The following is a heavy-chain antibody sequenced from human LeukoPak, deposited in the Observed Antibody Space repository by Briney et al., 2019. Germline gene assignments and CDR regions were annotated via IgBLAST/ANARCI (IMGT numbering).Heavy chain of an antibody. CDR2: ISSSTTYI. Sequence: WGSLRLSCAASGFTFTTYYMNWVRQAPGKGLEWVSSISSSTTYIYYAGSVKGRFTFSRDNAENSLYLQMNSLRAEDTAVYYCARGPSDYLDVWGIGTTVTVSS. CDR1: GFTFTTYY. V-gene: IGHV3-21*01. CDR3: ARGPSDYLDV. J-gene: IGHJ6*03. D-gene: IGHD2-2*01.